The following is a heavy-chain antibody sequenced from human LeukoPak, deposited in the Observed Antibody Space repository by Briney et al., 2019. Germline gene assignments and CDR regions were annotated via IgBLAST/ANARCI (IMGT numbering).Heavy chain of an antibody. CDR2: INHSGGT. CDR1: GGSFSGYY. Sequence: SETLSLTCAVYGGSFSGYYWSWIRQPPGKGLEWIGEINHSGGTNYNPSLKSRVTISVDTSKNQFSLKLSSVTAADTAVYYCARGLMSAPYYFDYWGQGTLVTVSS. J-gene: IGHJ4*02. D-gene: IGHD2-15*01. V-gene: IGHV4-34*01. CDR3: ARGLMSAPYYFDY.